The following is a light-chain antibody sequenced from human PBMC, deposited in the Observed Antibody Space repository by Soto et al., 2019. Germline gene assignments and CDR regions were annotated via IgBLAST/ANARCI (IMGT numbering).Light chain of an antibody. J-gene: IGKJ4*01. CDR2: DAS. CDR3: QQRSNWPST. Sequence: EIVLTQSPATLSLSPGDRATLSCRASQSVNSYLAWYQQTPGQAPRLLIYDASNRATGIPARFSGSGSGTDFTLTISSLEPEDFAVYYCQQRSNWPSTFGGGTKVEIK. V-gene: IGKV3-11*01. CDR1: QSVNSY.